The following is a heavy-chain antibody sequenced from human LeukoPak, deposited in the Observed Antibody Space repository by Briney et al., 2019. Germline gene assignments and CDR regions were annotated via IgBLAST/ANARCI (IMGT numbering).Heavy chain of an antibody. CDR1: GFTFSSYE. Sequence: QPGGSLRLSCAASGFTFSSYEMNWVRLAPGKGLEWVSYISSSGSTIYYADSVKGRFTISRDNAKNSLYLQMNSLRAEDTAVYYCAELGITMIGGVWGKGTTVTIST. D-gene: IGHD3-10*02. J-gene: IGHJ6*04. CDR3: AELGITMIGGV. V-gene: IGHV3-48*03. CDR2: ISSSGSTI.